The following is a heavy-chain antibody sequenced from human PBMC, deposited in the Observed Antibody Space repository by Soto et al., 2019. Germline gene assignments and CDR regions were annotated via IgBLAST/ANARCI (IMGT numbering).Heavy chain of an antibody. Sequence: SPTLSLTCTVSCGSISNSRYYWAWIRQPPGKGLEWIGSIYHTGNTYYNPSLRSRVTISVDTSKNQFSLKLTSVTAADTAVYYCARDYYDSSDYTTNWFDPWGQGTLVTSPQ. CDR3: ARDYYDSSDYTTNWFDP. V-gene: IGHV4-39*01. CDR1: CGSISNSRYY. D-gene: IGHD3-22*01. J-gene: IGHJ5*02. CDR2: IYHTGNT.